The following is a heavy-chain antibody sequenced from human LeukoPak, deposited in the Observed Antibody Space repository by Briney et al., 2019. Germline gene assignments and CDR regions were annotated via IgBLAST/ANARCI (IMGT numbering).Heavy chain of an antibody. CDR1: GFTFSGYA. D-gene: IGHD5-18*01. CDR3: TTGTWIQLWLADY. V-gene: IGHV3-15*01. Sequence: PGGSLRLSCAASGFTFSGYAMSWVRQAPGKGLEWVGHIRGKTDGGTTDYAAPVQGRFTISRDDSKNTLYLQMNSLKTEDTAVYYCTTGTWIQLWLADYWGQGTLVTVSS. CDR2: IRGKTDGGTT. J-gene: IGHJ4*02.